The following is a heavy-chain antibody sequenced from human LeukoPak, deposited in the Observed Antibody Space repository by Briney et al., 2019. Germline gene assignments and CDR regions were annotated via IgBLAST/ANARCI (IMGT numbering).Heavy chain of an antibody. CDR3: ASGGWFDP. CDR2: IYYSGST. CDR1: GDSISSYY. J-gene: IGHJ5*02. V-gene: IGHV4-59*12. Sequence: SETLSLTCTVSGDSISSYYWSWIRQPPGKGLEWIGYIYYSGSTKYNPSLKSRVTISVDTSKNQFSLKLSSVTAADTAVYYCASGGWFDPWGQGTLVTVSS.